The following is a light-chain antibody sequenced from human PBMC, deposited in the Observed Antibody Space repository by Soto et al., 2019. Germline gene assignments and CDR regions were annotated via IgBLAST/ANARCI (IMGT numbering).Light chain of an antibody. J-gene: IGKJ1*01. CDR2: AAS. CDR3: QHYGPAPWT. V-gene: IGKV3-20*01. Sequence: EIVLTQSAGTLSWSPGERATLSCSASQTVSGSYLAWFQQKPGQAPRLLIYAASTRAAGVTDRFSGSGSGTDFSLTINILEPEDFAVYYCQHYGPAPWTFGQGTKVEIK. CDR1: QTVSGSY.